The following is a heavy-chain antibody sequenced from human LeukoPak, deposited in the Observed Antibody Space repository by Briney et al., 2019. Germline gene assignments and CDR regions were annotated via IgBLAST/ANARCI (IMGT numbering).Heavy chain of an antibody. CDR3: AKGGAFEWSGSYY. V-gene: IGHV3-23*01. Sequence: GGSLRLSCAASGFTFSTYAMSWVRQAPGKGLEWVSTISGSDGSTYYADSVKGRFTISRENSKNTLYLQMNSLRAEDTAVCYCAKGGAFEWSGSYYWGQGTLVTVSS. CDR1: GFTFSTYA. D-gene: IGHD1-26*01. J-gene: IGHJ4*02. CDR2: ISGSDGST.